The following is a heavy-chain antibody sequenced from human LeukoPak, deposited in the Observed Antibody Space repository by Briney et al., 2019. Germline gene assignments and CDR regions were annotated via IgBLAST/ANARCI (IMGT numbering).Heavy chain of an antibody. CDR1: GFTFDDYA. CDR3: ARGIAARLYYYMDV. J-gene: IGHJ6*03. D-gene: IGHD6-6*01. V-gene: IGHV3-9*01. CDR2: ISWNSGSI. Sequence: GGSLRLSCAASGFTFDDYAMHWVRQAPGKGLEWVSGISWNSGSIGYADSVKGRFTISRDNAKNSLYLQMNSLRAEDTAVYYCARGIAARLYYYMDVWGKGTTVTVSS.